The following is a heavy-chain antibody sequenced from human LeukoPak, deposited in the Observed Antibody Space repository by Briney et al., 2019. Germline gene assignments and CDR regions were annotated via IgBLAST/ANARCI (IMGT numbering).Heavy chain of an antibody. V-gene: IGHV4-30-2*01. CDR3: VRDSIWWLTY. J-gene: IGHJ4*02. CDR1: GGSISSSSYS. D-gene: IGHD5-12*01. CDR2: IYHSGST. Sequence: SETLSLTCTVSGGSISSSSYSWSWIRQPPGKGLEWIGYIYHSGSTYYNPSLKSRVTISVDTSKNQFSLKLSSVTAADTAVYYCVRDSIWWLTYWGQGTLVSVSS.